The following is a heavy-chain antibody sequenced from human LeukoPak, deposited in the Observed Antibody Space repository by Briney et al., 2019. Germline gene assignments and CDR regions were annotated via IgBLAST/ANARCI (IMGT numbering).Heavy chain of an antibody. CDR1: GFTFSSYA. CDR2: ISYDGSNK. Sequence: PGGSLRLSCAASGFTFSSYAMHWVRQAPGKGLEWVAVISYDGSNKYYADSVKGRFTISRDNSKNTLYLQMNSLRAEDTAVYYCARVSDGVGITFGGVIAGDAFDIWGQGTMVTVSS. D-gene: IGHD3-16*02. V-gene: IGHV3-30-3*01. CDR3: ARVSDGVGITFGGVIAGDAFDI. J-gene: IGHJ3*02.